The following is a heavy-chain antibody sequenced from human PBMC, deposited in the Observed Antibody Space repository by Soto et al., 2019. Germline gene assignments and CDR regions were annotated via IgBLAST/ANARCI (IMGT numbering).Heavy chain of an antibody. V-gene: IGHV3-33*01. D-gene: IGHD3-3*01. Sequence: QVQLVESGGGVVQPGRSLRLSCAASGFIFSSYGMHWVRQAPGKGLEWVAVIWYDGSYEYYADSVKGRFAISRDNSKNPLYLQMKSLRAEDTALYYCASDRFRLNYYSGSGYPPDYWGQGTLVTVSS. J-gene: IGHJ4*02. CDR1: GFIFSSYG. CDR3: ASDRFRLNYYSGSGYPPDY. CDR2: IWYDGSYE.